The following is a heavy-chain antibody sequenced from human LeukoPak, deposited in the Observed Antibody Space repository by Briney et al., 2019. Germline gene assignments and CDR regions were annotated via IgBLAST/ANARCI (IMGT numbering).Heavy chain of an antibody. CDR3: ASRGSGSYPHAY. CDR1: GFTFSSYT. Sequence: GGSLRLSCAASGFTFSSYTMSWVRQAPGKGLEWVSAISGNGGSTYYADSVKGRFTISRDNSKNTLYLQMNSLRAEDTAVYYCASRGSGSYPHAYWGQGTLVTVSS. CDR2: ISGNGGST. V-gene: IGHV3-23*01. D-gene: IGHD3-10*01. J-gene: IGHJ4*02.